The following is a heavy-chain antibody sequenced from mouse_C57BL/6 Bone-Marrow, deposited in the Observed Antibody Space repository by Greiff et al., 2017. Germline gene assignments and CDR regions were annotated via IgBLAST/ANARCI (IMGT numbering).Heavy chain of an antibody. CDR3: GRCDICYGCFAY. CDR1: GYAFTNYL. J-gene: IGHJ3*01. CDR2: INPGSGGT. Sequence: QVQLQQSGAELVRPGTSVKVSCKASGYAFTNYLIEWVKQTPGQGLEWIGVINPGSGGTNYNEKIKGKATLTADKSSSTAYMQLSSLTSEDSAVYFCGRCDICYGCFAYWGQGTLVTVSA. V-gene: IGHV1-54*01. D-gene: IGHD1-1*01.